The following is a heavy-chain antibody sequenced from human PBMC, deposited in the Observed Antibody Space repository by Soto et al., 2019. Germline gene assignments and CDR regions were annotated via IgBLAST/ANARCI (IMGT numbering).Heavy chain of an antibody. CDR3: ASGWLVRDAFDI. Sequence: SVKVSCKASGGTFSSYAISWVRQAPGQGLEWMGRIIPILGIANYAQKFQGRVTITADKSTSAAYMELSSLRSEDTAVYYCASGWLVRDAFDIWGQGTRVTVS. D-gene: IGHD6-19*01. CDR1: GGTFSSYA. CDR2: IIPILGIA. J-gene: IGHJ3*02. V-gene: IGHV1-69*04.